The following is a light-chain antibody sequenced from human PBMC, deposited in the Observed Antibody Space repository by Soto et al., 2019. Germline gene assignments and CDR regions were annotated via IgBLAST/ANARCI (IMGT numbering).Light chain of an antibody. CDR2: EVS. V-gene: IGLV2-14*01. CDR1: SSDVGGYNY. CDR3: SSYTSSSTLGV. Sequence: QSVLTQPASVSGSPGQSITIFCTGTSSDVGGYNYVSWYQQHPGKAPKLMIYEVSNRPSGVSDRFSGSKSGNTASLTISGLQAEDEADYYCSSYTSSSTLGVFGTGTKVTVL. J-gene: IGLJ1*01.